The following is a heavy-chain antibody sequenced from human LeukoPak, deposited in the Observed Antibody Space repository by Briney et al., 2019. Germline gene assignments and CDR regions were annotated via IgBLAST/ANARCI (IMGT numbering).Heavy chain of an antibody. J-gene: IGHJ4*02. CDR3: AKGGYSYGYAFDY. D-gene: IGHD5-18*01. CDR2: ISYDGSNR. V-gene: IGHV3-30*18. Sequence: GWSLRLSCAASGFTFSSYGMHWVRQAPGKGLEWVAVISYDGSNRYYADSVKGRFTISRDNSKNTLYLQMNSLRAEDTAVYYCAKGGYSYGYAFDYWGQGTLVTVSS. CDR1: GFTFSSYG.